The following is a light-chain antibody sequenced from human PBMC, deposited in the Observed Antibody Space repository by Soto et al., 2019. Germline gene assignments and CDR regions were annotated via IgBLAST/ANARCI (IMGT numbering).Light chain of an antibody. CDR3: QHYSCSPYFS. CDR2: GVS. Sequence: EIVLTQSPGTLSLSPGERATLSCRASESVSHNYLAWYQQKPGQAPRLLIYGVSNRATGIPDRFSGSGSGTDFTLTISRLEPEDFAVYYCQHYSCSPYFSFGPGTKVEIK. CDR1: ESVSHNY. J-gene: IGKJ3*01. V-gene: IGKV3-20*01.